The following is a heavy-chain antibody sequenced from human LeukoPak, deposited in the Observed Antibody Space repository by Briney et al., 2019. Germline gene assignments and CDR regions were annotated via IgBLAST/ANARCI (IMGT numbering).Heavy chain of an antibody. Sequence: ASVKVSCKASGYTFTSYGISWVRQAPGQGLEGMGWISAYNGNTNYAQKLQGRVTMTTDTSTSTAYMEPRSLRSDDTAMYYCAKVVPAASDWFDPWGQGTLVTVSS. CDR2: ISAYNGNT. D-gene: IGHD2-2*01. V-gene: IGHV1-18*01. CDR3: AKVVPAASDWFDP. CDR1: GYTFTSYG. J-gene: IGHJ5*02.